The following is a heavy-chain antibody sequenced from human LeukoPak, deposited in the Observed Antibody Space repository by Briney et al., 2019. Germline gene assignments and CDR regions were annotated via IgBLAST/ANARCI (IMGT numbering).Heavy chain of an antibody. V-gene: IGHV1-18*01. CDR3: ARELDYYDSSGYYLSY. CDR1: GYTFTSYG. D-gene: IGHD3-22*01. CDR2: ISAYNGNT. Sequence: ASVKVSCKASGYTFTSYGISWVRQAPGQGLEWIGWISAYNGNTNYAQKLQGRVTMTTDTSTSTAYMELRSLRSDDTAVYYCARELDYYDSSGYYLSYWGQGTLVTVSS. J-gene: IGHJ4*02.